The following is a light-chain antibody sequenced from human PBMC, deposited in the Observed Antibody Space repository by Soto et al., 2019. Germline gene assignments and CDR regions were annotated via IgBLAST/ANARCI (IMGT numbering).Light chain of an antibody. CDR2: DAS. V-gene: IGKV3-11*01. J-gene: IGKJ3*01. CDR3: QQRGSWPAT. Sequence: EILLTQSPAIVSFSPGERATLSFRSRQSVNNFFAWYQQKPGQAPRLLIYDASYRAPGIQARFSGSGSGTDFTLTISSLEAEDSAVYYCQQRGSWPATFGPGTKVDIK. CDR1: QSVNNF.